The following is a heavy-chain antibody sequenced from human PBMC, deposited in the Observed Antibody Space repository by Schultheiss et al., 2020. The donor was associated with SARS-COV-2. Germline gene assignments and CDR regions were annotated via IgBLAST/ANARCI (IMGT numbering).Heavy chain of an antibody. CDR2: ISSSGSTI. Sequence: GESLKISCAASGFTFSSYEMNWVRQAPGKGLEWVSYISSSGSTIYYADSVKGRFTISRDNAKNSLYLQMNSLRAEDTAVYYCARAEGAGGTIFGENNYDGAFDIWGQGTMVTVSS. CDR1: GFTFSSYE. CDR3: ARAEGAGGTIFGENNYDGAFDI. D-gene: IGHD3-3*01. J-gene: IGHJ3*02. V-gene: IGHV3-48*03.